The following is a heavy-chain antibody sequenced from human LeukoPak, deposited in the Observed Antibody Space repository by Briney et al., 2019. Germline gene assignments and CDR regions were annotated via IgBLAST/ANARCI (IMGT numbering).Heavy chain of an antibody. CDR3: ARERARAGLLKLLWFP. V-gene: IGHV1-2*02. J-gene: IGHJ5*02. Sequence: ASVKVSCKASGYTFSGYYMHWVRQAPGQGLEWMGWINPNSGGTNYAQKFQGRVTMTRDTSISTAYMELSRLRSDDTAVYYCARERARAGLLKLLWFPWGQGTLVTVSS. CDR1: GYTFSGYY. D-gene: IGHD3-10*01. CDR2: INPNSGGT.